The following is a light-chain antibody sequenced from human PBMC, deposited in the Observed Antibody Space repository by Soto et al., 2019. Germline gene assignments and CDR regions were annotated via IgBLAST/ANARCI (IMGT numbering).Light chain of an antibody. Sequence: QSALTQPRSVSGSPGQSVTISCSGTSSDVGGYNYVSWYQQYPGKAPKLMIYDVSKRPSGVPDRFSGSKSGNTASLTITGLQAEYEADYYCCSYAGRYTYVFGTGTKVTVL. CDR3: CSYAGRYTYV. CDR1: SSDVGGYNY. J-gene: IGLJ1*01. CDR2: DVS. V-gene: IGLV2-11*01.